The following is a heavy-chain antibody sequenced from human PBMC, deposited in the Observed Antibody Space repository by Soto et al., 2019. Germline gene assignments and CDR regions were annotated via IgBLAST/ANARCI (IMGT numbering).Heavy chain of an antibody. CDR2: INPGGGRT. Sequence: GASVKVFCKASGCTFTSYYIHWVRQAPGQGLEWVAMINPGGGRTNYAQMFQGRVTLNRDTSTGTVDMELSSLTSDDTAVYYCARGPSCGGDCYLFDYWGQGSLVTVSS. CDR3: ARGPSCGGDCYLFDY. CDR1: GCTFTSYY. J-gene: IGHJ4*02. V-gene: IGHV1-46*01. D-gene: IGHD2-21*02.